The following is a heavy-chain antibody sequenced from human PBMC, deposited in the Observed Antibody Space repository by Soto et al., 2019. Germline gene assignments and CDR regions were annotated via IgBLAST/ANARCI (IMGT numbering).Heavy chain of an antibody. J-gene: IGHJ3*02. CDR3: ARACGTDSGGSCYGREGDAFDI. V-gene: IGHV3-48*02. CDR1: GFTFSSYS. Sequence: GGSLRLSCAASGFTFSSYSMNWVRQAPGKGLEWVSYISSSSSTIYYADSVKGRFTISRDNAKNSLYLQMNSLRDKDTAVYYGARACGTDSGGSCYGREGDAFDIWGQGTMVTVSS. D-gene: IGHD2-15*01. CDR2: ISSSSSTI.